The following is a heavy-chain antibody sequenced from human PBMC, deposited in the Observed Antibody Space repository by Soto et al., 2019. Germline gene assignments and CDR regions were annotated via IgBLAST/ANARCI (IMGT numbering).Heavy chain of an antibody. CDR3: ARDETHFARGAHYYFEMDV. V-gene: IGHV1-69*13. CDR2: LIPMFGTP. Sequence: GASVKVSCKASGGTIGNFAFSWVRQAPGQGLQWMGGLIPMFGTPNHAPTFQDRLTISADASTNTVYTALSNLRSEDSAIYYCARDETHFARGAHYYFEMDVWGQGTTGTAP. J-gene: IGHJ6*02. D-gene: IGHD3-9*01. CDR1: GGTIGNFA.